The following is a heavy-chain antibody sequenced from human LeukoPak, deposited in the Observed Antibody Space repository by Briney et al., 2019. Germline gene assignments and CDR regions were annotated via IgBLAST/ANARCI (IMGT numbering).Heavy chain of an antibody. CDR2: ISLSGYT. CDR1: GGSITSNNY. Sequence: PSGTLSLTCGVSGGSITSNNYGGWVRQPPGQGLEWVGEISLSGYTDFNPSLRSRATMSLDQSKNHLSLHLPSVTAADTAVYFCSIESGPFSPFGHWGQAILVTVTS. J-gene: IGHJ4*02. V-gene: IGHV4-4*02. D-gene: IGHD1-26*01. CDR3: SIESGPFSPFGH.